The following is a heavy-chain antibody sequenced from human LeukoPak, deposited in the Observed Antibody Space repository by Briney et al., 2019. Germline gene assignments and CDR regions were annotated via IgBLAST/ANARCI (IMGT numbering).Heavy chain of an antibody. Sequence: SETLSLTCTVSGGSISGDHWNWIRQPPGKGLEWIGYIYYSGSTNYNPSLKSRVTISIDTSKNQFSLKLTSVTAADTAVYYCARRNDFGIWGQGAMVTVSS. CDR3: ARRNDFGI. J-gene: IGHJ3*02. V-gene: IGHV4-59*08. CDR2: IYYSGST. CDR1: GGSISGDH.